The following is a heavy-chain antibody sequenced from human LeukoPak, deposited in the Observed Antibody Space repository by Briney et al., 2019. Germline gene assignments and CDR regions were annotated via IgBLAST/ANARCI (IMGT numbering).Heavy chain of an antibody. J-gene: IGHJ4*02. D-gene: IGHD3-22*01. V-gene: IGHV1-18*01. Sequence: ASVKVSCKASGYTFTSYGISWVRQAPGQGLEWMGWISAYNGNTNYAQKLQGRVTMTTDTSTSTAYMELRSLRSDDTAVYYCARDSFLGYDSSGSPADYWGQGTLVTVSS. CDR3: ARDSFLGYDSSGSPADY. CDR2: ISAYNGNT. CDR1: GYTFTSYG.